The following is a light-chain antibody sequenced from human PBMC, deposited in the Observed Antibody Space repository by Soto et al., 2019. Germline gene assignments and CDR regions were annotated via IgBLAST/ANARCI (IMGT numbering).Light chain of an antibody. Sequence: DIQMTQSPSSLSASVGDRVTITCRASQGISNFLAWYQQKPGKVPKLLIYAASTLQSGVPSRFSGSGSGTDFILTISSLQPEDVATYYCQKYNSVPWTFGQGTMVEIK. CDR2: AAS. J-gene: IGKJ1*01. V-gene: IGKV1-27*01. CDR1: QGISNF. CDR3: QKYNSVPWT.